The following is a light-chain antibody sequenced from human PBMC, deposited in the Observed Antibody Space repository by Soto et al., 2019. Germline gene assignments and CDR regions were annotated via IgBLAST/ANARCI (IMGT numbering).Light chain of an antibody. V-gene: IGKV3-15*01. CDR2: GAS. J-gene: IGKJ1*01. CDR3: QQYNNWPRT. Sequence: EIVMTQSPATLSVSPGERATLSCRASQSVSSNLACYQHKPGQAPRLLIYGASTRATGIPARFSGSWSGTEFTLTISSVQSEDFAVYYRQQYNNWPRTFGQGTKVDIK. CDR1: QSVSSN.